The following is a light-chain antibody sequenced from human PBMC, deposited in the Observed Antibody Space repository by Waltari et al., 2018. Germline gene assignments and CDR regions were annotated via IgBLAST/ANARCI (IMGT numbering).Light chain of an antibody. V-gene: IGKV3D-15*01. CDR3: QQYNKWPSIT. J-gene: IGKJ5*01. CDR2: GAS. CDR1: QDLDTH. Sequence: EIIMTQFPATLSVSPGERATLSCRAAQDLDTHLAWYQQKPGQAPRLLIYGASTRAAGIPARFSGSGSGTEFTLTISSLRSEDIAVYYCQQYNKWPSITFGQGTRLEIK.